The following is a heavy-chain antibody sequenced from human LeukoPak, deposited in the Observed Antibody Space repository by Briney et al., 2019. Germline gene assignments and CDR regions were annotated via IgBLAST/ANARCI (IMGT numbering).Heavy chain of an antibody. J-gene: IGHJ5*02. CDR1: GFTFSIYW. CDR2: IKVDGSEK. D-gene: IGHD2-15*01. V-gene: IGHV3-7*01. Sequence: GGSLRLSCAASGFTFSIYWMSWVRQAPGKGLEWVANIKVDGSEKYYVDSVRGRFTISRDNAKNLLYLQMNSLRGEDTAVYFCARGYSSPNWFDPWGQGTLVAVSS. CDR3: ARGYSSPNWFDP.